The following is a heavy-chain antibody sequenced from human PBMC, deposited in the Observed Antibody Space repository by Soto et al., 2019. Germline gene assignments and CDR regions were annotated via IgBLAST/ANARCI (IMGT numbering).Heavy chain of an antibody. V-gene: IGHV4-59*01. CDR2: IYYSGST. Sequence: SETLSLTCTVSGGSISSYYWSWIRQPPGKGLEWIGYIYYSGSTNYNPSLKSRVTISVDTSKNQFSLKLSSVTAADTAVYYCARLVTGYYDSSGYLRSTVNWFDPWGQGTLVTVSS. CDR1: GGSISSYY. D-gene: IGHD3-22*01. CDR3: ARLVTGYYDSSGYLRSTVNWFDP. J-gene: IGHJ5*02.